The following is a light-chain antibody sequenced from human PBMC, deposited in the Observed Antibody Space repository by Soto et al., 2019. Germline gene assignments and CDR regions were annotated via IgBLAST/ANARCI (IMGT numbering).Light chain of an antibody. Sequence: QSVLTQPPSASGTPGQRVTISCSGSSSNIGSNNVNWYQQLPGTAPKLLIYSNNHRPSGVPARFSGSKSGTSASRAISGRQSEDEAGYYCAAWDDSLNAVVFGGGTKLTVL. CDR1: SSNIGSNN. CDR3: AAWDDSLNAVV. J-gene: IGLJ2*01. CDR2: SNN. V-gene: IGLV1-44*01.